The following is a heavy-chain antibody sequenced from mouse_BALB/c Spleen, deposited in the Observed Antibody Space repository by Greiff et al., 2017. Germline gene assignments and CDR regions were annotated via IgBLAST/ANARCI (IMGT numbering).Heavy chain of an antibody. CDR1: GYTFTSYY. D-gene: IGHD1-1*01. CDR3: ERDDNGVSNYAMDY. J-gene: IGHJ4*01. Sequence: QVQLQQSGAELVKPGASVKLSCKASGYTFTSYYIHWVKQRPGQGLEWIGWIYPGNVNTKYNEKFKGKATLTADKSSSTAYMQLSSLTSEDSAVYFCERDDNGVSNYAMDYWGQGTSVTVSS. V-gene: IGHV1S56*01. CDR2: IYPGNVNT.